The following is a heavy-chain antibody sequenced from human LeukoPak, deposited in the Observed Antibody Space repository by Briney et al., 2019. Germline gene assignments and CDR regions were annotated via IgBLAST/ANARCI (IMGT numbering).Heavy chain of an antibody. J-gene: IGHJ4*02. D-gene: IGHD6-13*01. CDR2: IKSKTDGGTT. CDR3: TTGTSSSWHGGDY. Sequence: PGGSLRLSCAASGFTFSNAWMSWVRQAPGKGLEWVGRIKSKTDGGTTDYAAPVKGRFTISRDDSKNTLYLQMNSLKTEDTAVYYCTTGTSSSWHGGDYWGQGTLVTVSS. CDR1: GFTFSNAW. V-gene: IGHV3-15*01.